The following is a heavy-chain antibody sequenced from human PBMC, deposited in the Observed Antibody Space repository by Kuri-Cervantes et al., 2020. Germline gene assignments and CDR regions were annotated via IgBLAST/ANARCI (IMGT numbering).Heavy chain of an antibody. CDR3: ARARQLDY. Sequence: SVKVSCKASGGTFSSYAISWVRQAPGQGLEWMGGIIPIFGTANYAHKFQGRVTLTADKSTNTAYMELSSLRSEDTAVYYCARARQLDYWGQGTLVTVSS. CDR1: GGTFSSYA. CDR2: IIPIFGTA. V-gene: IGHV1-69*06. J-gene: IGHJ4*02.